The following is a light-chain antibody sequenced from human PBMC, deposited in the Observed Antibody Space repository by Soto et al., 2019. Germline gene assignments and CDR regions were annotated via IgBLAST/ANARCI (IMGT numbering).Light chain of an antibody. CDR3: QSFDSSLSGWV. V-gene: IGLV1-40*01. Sequence: QLVLTQPPSVSGAPGQRVTISCTGSSSNIGAPYDVHWYQQLPGSPPKLLIYGNNNRPSGVPDRFSGSKSGTSASLAITGLQAEDEADYYCQSFDSSLSGWVFGGGTKLTVL. J-gene: IGLJ3*02. CDR2: GNN. CDR1: SSNIGAPYD.